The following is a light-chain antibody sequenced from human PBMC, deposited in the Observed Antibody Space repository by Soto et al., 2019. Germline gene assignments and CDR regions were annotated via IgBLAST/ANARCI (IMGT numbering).Light chain of an antibody. V-gene: IGLV2-8*01. CDR3: CSYADSNNFV. Sequence: QSALTQPPSASGSPGQSVTISCTGTSSDVGGYNYVSWYQQHPGKAPKLMIYEVSKRPSGGPDRFSGSKSGNTASLTVSGLQAEDDADYYCCSYADSNNFVCGTGTKLTVL. J-gene: IGLJ1*01. CDR2: EVS. CDR1: SSDVGGYNY.